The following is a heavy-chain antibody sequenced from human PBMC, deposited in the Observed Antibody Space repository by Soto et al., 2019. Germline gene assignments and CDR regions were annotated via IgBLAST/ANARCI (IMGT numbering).Heavy chain of an antibody. CDR2: INVYNGDR. CDR3: ARLQLGGDRMLNWFDP. J-gene: IGHJ5*02. CDR1: GYIFTKYG. D-gene: IGHD2-21*02. V-gene: IGHV1-18*01. Sequence: QVQVVQSGPELKKPGASVKVSCKAQGYIFTKYGIGWVRQAPGHGLEWMGLINVYNGDRKVAQKFQDRVSRTTDTAPDTAYMELKSLRSGDTAVYYCARLQLGGDRMLNWFDPWGQGTLVTVSS.